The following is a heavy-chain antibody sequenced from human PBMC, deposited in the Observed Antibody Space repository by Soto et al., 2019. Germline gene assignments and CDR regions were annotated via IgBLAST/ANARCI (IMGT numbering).Heavy chain of an antibody. CDR2: IIPIFGPA. J-gene: IGHJ4*02. V-gene: IGHV1-69*06. CDR3: ARDRADYAYYFDY. Sequence: QVQLVQSGAEVKKPGSSVKVSCKASGGTFSSYAISWVRQAPGQGLEWMGGIIPIFGPAHYAQKFQGRVTITADKSTSTAYMELSSLSSEDTAVYYCARDRADYAYYFDYWGQGTLVTVSS. CDR1: GGTFSSYA. D-gene: IGHD4-17*01.